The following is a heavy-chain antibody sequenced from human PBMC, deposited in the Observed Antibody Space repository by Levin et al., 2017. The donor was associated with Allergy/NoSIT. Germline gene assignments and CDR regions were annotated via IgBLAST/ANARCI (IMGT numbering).Heavy chain of an antibody. J-gene: IGHJ4*02. CDR1: GFTFKTYS. CDR2: INSRGLYI. CDR3: AAATYNYGPFYLDY. V-gene: IGHV3-21*01. Sequence: GGSLRLSCTASGFTFKTYSINWVRQSPGKGLEWVSSINSRGLYIYYADSLKGRFTVSRDDSKNSLSLDIDNLRAEDTAVYFCAAATYNYGPFYLDYWGRGVLVTVSS. D-gene: IGHD5-18*01.